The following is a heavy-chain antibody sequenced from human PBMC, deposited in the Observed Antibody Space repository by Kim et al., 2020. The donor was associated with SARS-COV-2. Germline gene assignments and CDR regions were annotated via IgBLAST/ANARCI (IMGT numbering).Heavy chain of an antibody. D-gene: IGHD4-17*01. CDR3: ARGLPDEWFDP. Sequence: STYINPFLKGRVYMSVDTSANQFPLKLSSRTAADTAVYYCARGLPDEWFDPWGQGTLVTVSS. V-gene: IGHV4-31*02. J-gene: IGHJ5*02. CDR2: ST.